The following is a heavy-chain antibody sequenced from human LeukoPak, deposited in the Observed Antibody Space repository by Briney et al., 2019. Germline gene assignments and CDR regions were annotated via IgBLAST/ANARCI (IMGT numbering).Heavy chain of an antibody. D-gene: IGHD1-26*01. V-gene: IGHV1-18*01. J-gene: IGHJ4*02. CDR2: ISAYNGNT. Sequence: ASVKVSCKASGYTFTSYGISWVRQAPGQGLEWMGWISAYNGNTNYAQKLQGRVTMTTDTSTSTAYMELRSLRSDDTAVYYCAREARIVGATRARGPVDWGQGTLVTVSS. CDR3: AREARIVGATRARGPVD. CDR1: GYTFTSYG.